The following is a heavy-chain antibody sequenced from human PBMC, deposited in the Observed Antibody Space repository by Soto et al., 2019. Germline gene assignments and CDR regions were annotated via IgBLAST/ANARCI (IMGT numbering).Heavy chain of an antibody. CDR1: GFTFSSYS. Sequence: EVQLVESGGGLVKPGGSLRLSCAASGFTFSSYSMNWVRQAPGKGLEWVSSISSSSSYIYYADSVKGRFTISRDNATNSLYLQMNSLRAEATAVYYWARLPSYDSSGYSGYWGQGNLVTVSS. J-gene: IGHJ4*02. CDR3: ARLPSYDSSGYSGY. V-gene: IGHV3-21*01. D-gene: IGHD3-22*01. CDR2: ISSSSSYI.